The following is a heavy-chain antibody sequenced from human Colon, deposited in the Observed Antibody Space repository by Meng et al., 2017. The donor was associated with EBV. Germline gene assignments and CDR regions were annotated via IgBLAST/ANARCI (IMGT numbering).Heavy chain of an antibody. CDR1: VYTLSRYR. CDR3: GTLKYTSGFYGPAY. D-gene: IGHD6-19*01. J-gene: IGHJ4*02. CDR2: NSANTGNA. V-gene: IGHV7-4-1*02. Sequence: VQVVQCGAELTESERTAKVRSKAPVYTLSRYRMHGGRRDAGQGIGGMGWNSANTGNATYAQRFTGRFVFSVDTSVSTAYLQLSSLKAEDTAVYYCGTLKYTSGFYGPAYWGQGALVTVSS.